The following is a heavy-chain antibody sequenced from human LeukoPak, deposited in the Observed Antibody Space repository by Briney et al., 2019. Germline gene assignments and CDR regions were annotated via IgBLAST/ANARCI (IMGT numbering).Heavy chain of an antibody. CDR1: GGSISSSSYY. CDR3: ARDRGYCSGGSCSRGGVVDY. D-gene: IGHD2-15*01. Sequence: SETLSLTCTVSGGSISSSSYYWGWIRQPPGKGLEWIGSIYYSGSTYYNPSLKSRVTISVDTSKNQFSLKLSSVTAADTAVYYCARDRGYCSGGSCSRGGVVDYWGQGTLVTVSS. J-gene: IGHJ4*02. V-gene: IGHV4-39*07. CDR2: IYYSGST.